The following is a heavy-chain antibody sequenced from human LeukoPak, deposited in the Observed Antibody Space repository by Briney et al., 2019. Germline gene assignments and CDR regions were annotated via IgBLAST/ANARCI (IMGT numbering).Heavy chain of an antibody. Sequence: GGSLRLSCAASGFTFSDYYMSWIRQAPGKGLEWVGFIRSKAYGGTTEYAASVKGRFTISRDDSKSIAYLQMNSLKTEDTAVYYCTTDHLWELGYDYWGQGTLVTVSS. CDR2: IRSKAYGGTT. V-gene: IGHV3-49*03. CDR1: GFTFSDYY. CDR3: TTDHLWELGYDY. D-gene: IGHD1-26*01. J-gene: IGHJ4*02.